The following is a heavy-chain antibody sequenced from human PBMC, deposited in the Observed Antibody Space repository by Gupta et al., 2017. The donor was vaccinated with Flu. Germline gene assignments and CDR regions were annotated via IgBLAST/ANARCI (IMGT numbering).Heavy chain of an antibody. V-gene: IGHV3-48*03. Sequence: EVQLVESGGGLVQPGGSLRLSCAASGFTFSSYEMNWVRQAPGKGLEWVSYISSSGNTINSADSVKGRFSISRDNAKNSLYLQMNSLRAEDTAVYYCAREVYCGGDCYYLDYGGQGTLVTVSS. CDR3: AREVYCGGDCYYLDY. CDR1: GFTFSSYE. D-gene: IGHD2-21*02. CDR2: ISSSGNTI. J-gene: IGHJ4*02.